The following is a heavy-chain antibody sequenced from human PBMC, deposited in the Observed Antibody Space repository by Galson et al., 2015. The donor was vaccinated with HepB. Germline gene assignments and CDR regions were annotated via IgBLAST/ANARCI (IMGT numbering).Heavy chain of an antibody. CDR2: ISAYHGNT. Sequence: VKVSCKASGYTFSDFGISWVRQAPGQGLEWMGWISAYHGNTRYAQKLQDRVTMTTDTSTSTAYVELRRLRSDDTAVYYCARGRCTGGSCWGYYFDYWGQGTLVTVSS. V-gene: IGHV1-18*01. CDR3: ARGRCTGGSCWGYYFDY. CDR1: GYTFSDFG. D-gene: IGHD2-15*01. J-gene: IGHJ4*02.